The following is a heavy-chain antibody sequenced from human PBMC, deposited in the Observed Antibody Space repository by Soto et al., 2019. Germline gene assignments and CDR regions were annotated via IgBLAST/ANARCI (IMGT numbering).Heavy chain of an antibody. V-gene: IGHV4-61*01. Sequence: SETLSLTCTVSGGSVSSGSYYWSWIRQPPGKGLEWIGYIYYSGSTNYNPSLKSRVTISVDTSKNQFSLKLSSVTAADTAVYYCGGVGTGIAAGGTGLKGADAIDVWGQGATVTVSS. CDR2: IYYSGST. CDR3: GGVGTGIAAGGTGLKGADAIDV. CDR1: GGSVSSGSYY. J-gene: IGHJ6*02. D-gene: IGHD6-13*01.